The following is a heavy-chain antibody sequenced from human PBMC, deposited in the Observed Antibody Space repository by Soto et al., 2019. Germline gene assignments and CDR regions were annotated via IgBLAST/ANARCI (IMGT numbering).Heavy chain of an antibody. CDR2: IIPILGIA. V-gene: IGHV1-69*08. D-gene: IGHD4-17*01. Sequence: QVQLVQSGAEVKKPGSSVKVSCKASGGTFSSYTISWVRQAPGQGLEWMGRIIPILGIANYAQKFQGRVTIXXDXAXXTAYMEVSSLRSEDTAVYYCAREGGTVTTHPYSDSWGQGTLVTVSS. J-gene: IGHJ4*02. CDR1: GGTFSSYT. CDR3: AREGGTVTTHPYSDS.